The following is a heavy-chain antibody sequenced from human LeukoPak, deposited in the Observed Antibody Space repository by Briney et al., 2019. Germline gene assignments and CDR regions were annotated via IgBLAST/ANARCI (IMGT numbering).Heavy chain of an antibody. CDR3: AGGAPITGAPLGPFDY. CDR2: IYYSGST. J-gene: IGHJ4*02. Sequence: SETLSLTCTVSGGSISSGDYYWSWIRQPPGKGLEWIGYIYYSGSTYYNPSLKSRVTISVDTSKNQFSLKLSSVTAADTAVYYCAGGAPITGAPLGPFDYWGQGTLVTVSS. CDR1: GGSISSGDYY. D-gene: IGHD1-20*01. V-gene: IGHV4-30-4*01.